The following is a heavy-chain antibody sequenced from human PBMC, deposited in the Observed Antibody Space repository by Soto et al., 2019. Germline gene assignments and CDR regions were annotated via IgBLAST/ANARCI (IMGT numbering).Heavy chain of an antibody. Sequence: LSLTCTVSCVPISGRCCSCVRQSPGKGLEWIGYFCYTGSTNYNPSLKSRVTISVDRSKTQCSLKLTSVTAADTAVYYCAKRNYASSGCYIIDHWGQGTLVTVSS. CDR1: CVPISGRC. CDR2: FCYTGST. CDR3: AKRNYASSGCYIIDH. J-gene: IGHJ5*02. V-gene: IGHV4-59*01. D-gene: IGHD3-22*01.